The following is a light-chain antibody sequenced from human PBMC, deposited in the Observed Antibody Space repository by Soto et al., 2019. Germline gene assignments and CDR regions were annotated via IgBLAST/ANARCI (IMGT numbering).Light chain of an antibody. CDR1: SGHTNYA. V-gene: IGLV4-69*01. CDR2: INSDGSH. CDR3: QTWGTGIVT. Sequence: QSVLTQSPSASASPGASVKHTCTLSSGHTNYAIAWHQQQPEKGPRFLMKINSDGSHSKGDGVPDRFSGSSSGAERYFTISSLQSEDEADYYCQTWGTGIVTFGGGTKLTVL. J-gene: IGLJ2*01.